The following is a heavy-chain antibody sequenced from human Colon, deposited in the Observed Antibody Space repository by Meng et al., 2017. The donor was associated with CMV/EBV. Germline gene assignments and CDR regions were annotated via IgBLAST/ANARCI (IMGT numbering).Heavy chain of an antibody. V-gene: IGHV3-11*01. CDR3: ARGGNCTTTTCFFVGYFGMDV. CDR1: GFNIGDHY. D-gene: IGHD2-2*01. CDR2: ISSSGLTI. J-gene: IGHJ6*02. Sequence: GGSLRLSCAGSGFNIGDHYMAWVRQAPGKGLEWLSYISSSGLTIYYADSVKGRFTISRDNAKNSVYLQMNSLRAEDTALYYCARGGNCTTTTCFFVGYFGMDVWGQGTTVTVSS.